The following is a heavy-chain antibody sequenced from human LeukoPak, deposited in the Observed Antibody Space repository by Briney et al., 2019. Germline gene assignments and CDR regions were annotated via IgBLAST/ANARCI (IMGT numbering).Heavy chain of an antibody. CDR1: GYTFTSYD. V-gene: IGHV1-8*01. CDR3: ARGYLYSSSWGFDY. J-gene: IGHJ4*02. CDR2: MNPNSGNT. Sequence: ASVKVSCKASGYTFTSYDINWVRQATGQGLEWMGWMNPNSGNTGYAQKFQGRVTMTTDTSTSTAYMELRSLRSDDTAVYYCARGYLYSSSWGFDYWGQGTLVTVSS. D-gene: IGHD6-13*01.